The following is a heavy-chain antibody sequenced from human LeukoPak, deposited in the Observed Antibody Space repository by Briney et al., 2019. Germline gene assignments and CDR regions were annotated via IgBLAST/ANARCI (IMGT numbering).Heavy chain of an antibody. D-gene: IGHD6-13*01. CDR1: GFTFSSYW. CDR2: ISGSGDNT. V-gene: IGHV3-23*01. J-gene: IGHJ4*02. CDR3: AKGLRGPAAGTDYFDY. Sequence: GGSLRLSCAASGFTFSSYWMSWVRQAPGKGLEWVSAISGSGDNTYYADSVKGRFTISRDKSMNTLYLQMNSLRDEDTAVYYCAKGLRGPAAGTDYFDYWGQGTLVTVSS.